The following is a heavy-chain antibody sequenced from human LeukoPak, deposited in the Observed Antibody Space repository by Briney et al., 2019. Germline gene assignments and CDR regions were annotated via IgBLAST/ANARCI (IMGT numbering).Heavy chain of an antibody. D-gene: IGHD6-19*01. CDR3: ARQDGIAVAGXXSASY. CDR2: IYPGDSDT. V-gene: IGHV5-51*01. Sequence: GESLKISCKGSGYSFTSYWIGWVRQMPGKGLEWMGIIYPGDSDTRYSPSFQGQVTISADKSISTAYLQWSSLKASDTAMYYCARQDGIAVAGXXSASYWGQGTLVTVSS. J-gene: IGHJ4*02. CDR1: GYSFTSYW.